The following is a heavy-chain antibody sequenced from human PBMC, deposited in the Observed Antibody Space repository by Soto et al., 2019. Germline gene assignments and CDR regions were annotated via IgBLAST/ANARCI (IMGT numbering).Heavy chain of an antibody. D-gene: IGHD2-8*01. J-gene: IGHJ6*02. CDR1: GFTFNSFG. V-gene: IGHV3-33*01. CDR2: IWHDGTNK. Sequence: QVQLVESGGGVVQPGTSLRLSCEASGFTFNSFGMHWVRQAPGKGLEWVAGIWHDGTNKYYVDSVKGRFTISRDNSKDTLYLQMNNLSAEDTAVYFCARTGLQIVQATSYYYGLDVWGQGTTVTVSS. CDR3: ARTGLQIVQATSYYYGLDV.